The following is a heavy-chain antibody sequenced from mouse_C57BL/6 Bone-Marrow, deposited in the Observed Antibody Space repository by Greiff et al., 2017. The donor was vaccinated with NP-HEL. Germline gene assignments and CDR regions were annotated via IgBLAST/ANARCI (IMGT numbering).Heavy chain of an antibody. CDR2: ISSGGGYT. CDR1: GFTFSSYG. CDR3: AGGLAY. V-gene: IGHV5-6*01. Sequence: EVQGVESGGDLVKPGASLKLSCAASGFTFSSYGMSWVRQTPGKRLEWVGTISSGGGYTYYPDSVKGRFTISRDNAKNTLYLQMSSLKSEDTAMYYCAGGLAYWGQGTSVTVSA. D-gene: IGHD2-10*02. J-gene: IGHJ4*01.